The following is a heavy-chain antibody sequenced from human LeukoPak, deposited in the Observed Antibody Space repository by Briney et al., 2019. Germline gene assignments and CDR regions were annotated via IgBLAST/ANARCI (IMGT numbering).Heavy chain of an antibody. CDR3: ARGLGVRGVIYGMDV. V-gene: IGHV1-8*01. CDR1: GYTFTSYD. J-gene: IGHJ6*02. D-gene: IGHD3-10*01. CDR2: MNANSGNT. Sequence: ASVKVSCKASGYTFTSYDINWVRQATGQGLEWMGWMNANSGNTGYAQKFQGRVTMTRNTSISTAYMELSSLRSEDTAVYYCARGLGVRGVIYGMDVWGQGTTVTVSS.